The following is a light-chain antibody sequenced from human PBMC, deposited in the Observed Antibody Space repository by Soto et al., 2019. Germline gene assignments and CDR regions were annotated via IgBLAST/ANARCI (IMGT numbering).Light chain of an antibody. CDR1: SSDVGDDCF. V-gene: IGLV2-14*01. J-gene: IGLJ3*02. CDR2: KVS. Sequence: QSVLTQPASVSGSPGQSITISCTGTSSDVGDDCFVSWYQQYPGKAPKLMIYKVSNRPSGVSNRFSGSRSANTASLTISGVQAEDESDYYCCSYTQRYIWVFGGGTKLTVL. CDR3: CSYTQRYIWV.